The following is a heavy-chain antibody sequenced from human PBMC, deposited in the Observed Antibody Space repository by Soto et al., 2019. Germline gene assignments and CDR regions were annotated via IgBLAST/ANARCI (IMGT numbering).Heavy chain of an antibody. CDR3: ARYPVVVVPAAKDGLDV. D-gene: IGHD2-2*01. J-gene: IGHJ6*02. Sequence: QVQLQESGPGLVKPSQTLSLTCSVSGVSVSSDIYYWSWLRHHPVKGLEWIGYIYYSGNTYYNPSLGGRVTISLDTSKNHFSLRLRSVTPADTSVYYCARYPVVVVPAAKDGLDVWGQGTTVTVSS. CDR2: IYYSGNT. V-gene: IGHV4-31*03. CDR1: GVSVSSDIYY.